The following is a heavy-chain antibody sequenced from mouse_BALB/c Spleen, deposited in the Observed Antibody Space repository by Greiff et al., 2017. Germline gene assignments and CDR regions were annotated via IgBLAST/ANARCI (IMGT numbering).Heavy chain of an antibody. V-gene: IGHV1-9*01. CDR3: ARGSSHYYAMDY. J-gene: IGHJ4*01. D-gene: IGHD1-1*01. CDR1: GYTFSSYW. Sequence: VKLMESGAELMKPGASVKISCKATGYTFSSYWIEWVKQRPGHGLEWIGEILPGSGSTNYNEKFKGKATFTADTSSNTAYMQLSSLTSEDSAVYYCARGSSHYYAMDYWGQGTSVTVSS. CDR2: ILPGSGST.